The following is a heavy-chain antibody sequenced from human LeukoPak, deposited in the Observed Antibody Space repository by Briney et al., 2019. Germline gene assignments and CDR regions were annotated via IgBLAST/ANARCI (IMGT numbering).Heavy chain of an antibody. D-gene: IGHD1-26*01. J-gene: IGHJ4*02. Sequence: SETLSLTCTVSGASTSSDYWSWIRQPPGKGLEWIAHIYYSGSTNYNPSLKSRATISLDTSKNQFSLKLSSVTAAGTAVYYCARDVGATTSYFDYWGQGTLVTVSP. CDR3: ARDVGATTSYFDY. V-gene: IGHV4-59*01. CDR2: IYYSGST. CDR1: GASTSSDY.